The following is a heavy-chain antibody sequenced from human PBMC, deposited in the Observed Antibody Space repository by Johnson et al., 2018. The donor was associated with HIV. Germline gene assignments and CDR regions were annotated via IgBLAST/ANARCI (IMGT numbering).Heavy chain of an antibody. CDR1: GFTVSSNY. V-gene: IGHV3-48*01. J-gene: IGHJ3*02. CDR2: MSSSSSTI. CDR3: ARGWSGAFDI. Sequence: VQLVESGGGVVQPGGSLRLSCAASGFTVSSNYMSWVRQAPGKGLEWISYMSSSSSTIYYADSVKGRFTISRDNGKNSLYLEMSSLKAEDTAVYYCARGWSGAFDIWGQGTMVIVSS.